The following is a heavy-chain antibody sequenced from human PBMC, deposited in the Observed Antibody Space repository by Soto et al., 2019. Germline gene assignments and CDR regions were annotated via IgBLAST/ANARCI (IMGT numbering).Heavy chain of an antibody. J-gene: IGHJ6*02. CDR2: ISGSGGST. Sequence: LRLSCAASGFTFSSYAMSWVRQAPGKGLEWVSAISGSGGSTYYADSVKGRFTISRDNSKNTLYLQMNSLRAEDTAVYYCAKGVAARPHGYYYYGMDVWGQGTTVTVSS. D-gene: IGHD6-6*01. CDR1: GFTFSSYA. CDR3: AKGVAARPHGYYYYGMDV. V-gene: IGHV3-23*01.